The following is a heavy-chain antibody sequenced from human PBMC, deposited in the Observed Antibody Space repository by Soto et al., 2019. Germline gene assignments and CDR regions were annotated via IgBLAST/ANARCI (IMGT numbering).Heavy chain of an antibody. CDR3: ACNKLRYFDWQTPDFDY. J-gene: IGHJ4*02. Sequence: GGSLRLSCAASGFTFSSYSMNWVRQAPGKGLEWVSSISSSSSYIYYADSVKGRFTISRDNAKNSLYLQMNSLRAEDTAVYYCACNKLRYFDWQTPDFDYWGQGTLVTVSS. CDR2: ISSSSSYI. V-gene: IGHV3-21*01. D-gene: IGHD3-9*01. CDR1: GFTFSSYS.